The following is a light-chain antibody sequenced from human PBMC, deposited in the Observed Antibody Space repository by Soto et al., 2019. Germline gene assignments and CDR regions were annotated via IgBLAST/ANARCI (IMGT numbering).Light chain of an antibody. CDR2: AAS. Sequence: EIVLTQSPGTLSLSPGERATLSCRASQSVNSNYLAWYQQKPGQAPRLLIYAASSRATGIPDRFSGGGSGTDFDLTISRLEPEDFAVYYCQQYSSGMFGQGTKVEIK. CDR3: QQYSSGM. V-gene: IGKV3-20*01. J-gene: IGKJ1*01. CDR1: QSVNSNY.